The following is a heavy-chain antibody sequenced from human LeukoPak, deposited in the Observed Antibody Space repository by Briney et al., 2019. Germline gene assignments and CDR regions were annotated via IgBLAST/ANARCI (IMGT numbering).Heavy chain of an antibody. J-gene: IGHJ4*02. V-gene: IGHV3-30-3*01. CDR3: ARTDIVVVVAASPFDY. CDR1: GFTFSSYA. D-gene: IGHD2-15*01. Sequence: GRSLRLSCAASGFTFSSYAMHWVRQAPGKGLEWVAVISYDGSNKYYADSVKGRFTISRDNSKNTLYLQMNSLRAEDTAVYYCARTDIVVVVAASPFDYWGQGTLVTVSS. CDR2: ISYDGSNK.